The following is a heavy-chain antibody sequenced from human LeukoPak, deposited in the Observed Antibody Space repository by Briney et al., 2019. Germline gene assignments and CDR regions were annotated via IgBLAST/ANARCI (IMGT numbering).Heavy chain of an antibody. CDR1: GFVVSTNY. J-gene: IGHJ4*02. CDR2: LYSGGST. D-gene: IGHD2-2*01. CDR3: AMDSACRPLKFGY. Sequence: GGSLRLSCAASGFVVSTNYMSWVRQAPGKGLEWVSVLYSGGSTYYTDSVKGRFTISRDNSNNTLCLQMNNLRAEDTAVYYCAMDSACRPLKFGYWGPGTLVAVST. V-gene: IGHV3-66*01.